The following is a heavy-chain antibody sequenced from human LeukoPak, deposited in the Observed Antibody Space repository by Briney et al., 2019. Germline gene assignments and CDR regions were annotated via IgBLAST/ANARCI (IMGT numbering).Heavy chain of an antibody. J-gene: IGHJ4*02. CDR3: GRDETYYYDSSGYHY. V-gene: IGHV1-8*01. CDR1: GYSFSSYD. Sequence: ASVKVSCKASGYSFSSYDINWVRQATGQGLEWMGWMNPNSGNTGYAQKFQGRVTMARDTPISTAYMEPSRLRADDTAVYYLGRDETYYYDSSGYHYWAQGTLVTVSS. D-gene: IGHD3-22*01. CDR2: MNPNSGNT.